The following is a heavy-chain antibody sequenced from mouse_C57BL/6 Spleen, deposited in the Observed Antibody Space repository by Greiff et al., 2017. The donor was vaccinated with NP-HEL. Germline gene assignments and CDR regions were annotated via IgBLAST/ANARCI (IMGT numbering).Heavy chain of an antibody. Sequence: QVQLKQPGAELVKPGASVKMSCKASGYTFTSSWITWVKQRPGQGLEWMGDIYPGSGSTNYNEKFKSKAKLTVDTSSSTAYMQLSSLTSEDSAVYYCARIGMVTPYYFDYWGQGTTLTVSS. J-gene: IGHJ2*01. CDR3: ARIGMVTPYYFDY. CDR1: GYTFTSSW. D-gene: IGHD2-2*01. V-gene: IGHV1-55*01. CDR2: IYPGSGST.